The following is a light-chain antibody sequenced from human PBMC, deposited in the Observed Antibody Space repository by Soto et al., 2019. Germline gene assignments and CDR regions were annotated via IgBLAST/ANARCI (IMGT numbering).Light chain of an antibody. CDR1: QSVSSSY. Sequence: ETVLTQSPGTLSLSPGERATLSCRDSQSVSSSYLAWYQQKPGQAPRLLIYGASSRATGITDRFSGSGSGTDVTLTISRLEPEDFAVYYCQQYGSSTPSWTFGQGTKVEIK. V-gene: IGKV3-20*01. J-gene: IGKJ1*01. CDR2: GAS. CDR3: QQYGSSTPSWT.